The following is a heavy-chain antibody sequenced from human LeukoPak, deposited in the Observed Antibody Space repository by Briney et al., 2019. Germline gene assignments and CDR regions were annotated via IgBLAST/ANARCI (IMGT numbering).Heavy chain of an antibody. J-gene: IGHJ6*02. Sequence: ASVTVSCTASGYTFTSYGISWVRQAPGQGLEWMGWISAYNGNTNYAQKLQGRVTMTTDTSTSTAYMELRSLRSEDTAVYYCARDLRGYSYYYGMDVWGQGTTVTVSS. CDR2: ISAYNGNT. V-gene: IGHV1-18*01. CDR3: ARDLRGYSYYYGMDV. CDR1: GYTFTSYG. D-gene: IGHD5-12*01.